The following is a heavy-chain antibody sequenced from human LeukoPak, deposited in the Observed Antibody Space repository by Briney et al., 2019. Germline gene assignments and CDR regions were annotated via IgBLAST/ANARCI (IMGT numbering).Heavy chain of an antibody. CDR2: ISGSGGST. Sequence: GGSLRLSCAASGFTFSSCAMSWVRQAPGKGLEWVSAISGSGGSTYYADSVKGRFTISRDNSKNTLYLQMNSLRAEDTAVYYCAKAGGGGYCSGGSCYKHYYYGMDVWGQGTTVTVSS. D-gene: IGHD2-15*01. J-gene: IGHJ6*02. CDR1: GFTFSSCA. V-gene: IGHV3-23*01. CDR3: AKAGGGGYCSGGSCYKHYYYGMDV.